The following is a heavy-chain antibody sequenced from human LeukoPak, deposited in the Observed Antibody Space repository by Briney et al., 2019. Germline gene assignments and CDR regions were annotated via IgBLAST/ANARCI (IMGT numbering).Heavy chain of an antibody. CDR2: ISSSSSTI. J-gene: IGHJ4*02. D-gene: IGHD3-22*01. CDR3: ATYYYDSSGYYPSFDY. CDR1: GFTFSTYS. Sequence: GGSLRLSCAASGFTFSTYSMNWVRQAPGKGLEWVSYISSSSSTIYYADSVKGRFTISRDSAKNSLYLQMNSLRDEDTAVYYCATYYYDSSGYYPSFDYWGQGTLVTVSS. V-gene: IGHV3-48*02.